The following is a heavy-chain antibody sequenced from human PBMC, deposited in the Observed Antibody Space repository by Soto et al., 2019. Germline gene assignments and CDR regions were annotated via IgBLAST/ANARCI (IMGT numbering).Heavy chain of an antibody. Sequence: GGSLRLSCVASGFTFSSYSMNWVRQAPGKGLEWVSYIRDSGSIVYYADSVQGRFSISRDNGKSSLFLQMNSLRDEDTAVYYCAREPDSTGGLYFDYWGQGIVVTVS. D-gene: IGHD7-27*01. CDR3: AREPDSTGGLYFDY. J-gene: IGHJ4*02. V-gene: IGHV3-48*02. CDR2: IRDSGSIV. CDR1: GFTFSSYS.